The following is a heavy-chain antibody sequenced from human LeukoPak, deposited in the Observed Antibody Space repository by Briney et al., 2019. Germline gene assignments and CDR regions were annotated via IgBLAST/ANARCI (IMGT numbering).Heavy chain of an antibody. V-gene: IGHV3-48*04. CDR3: ARDSVGAGYSDY. D-gene: IGHD1-26*01. J-gene: IGHJ4*02. Sequence: GGSLRLSCAISGFKFSSYSMNWVRQAPGKGLEWVSWISSSSSTMYYADSVKGRFTISRDDAKNSLYLQMNSLRAEDTAVYYCARDSVGAGYSDYWGQGTLVTVSS. CDR2: ISSSSSTM. CDR1: GFKFSSYS.